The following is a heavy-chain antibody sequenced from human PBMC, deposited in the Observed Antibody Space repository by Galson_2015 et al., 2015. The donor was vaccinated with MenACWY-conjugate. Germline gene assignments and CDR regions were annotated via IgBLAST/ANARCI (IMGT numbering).Heavy chain of an antibody. CDR3: ASVSAGYCHSGTCCGLDV. D-gene: IGHD2-15*01. V-gene: IGHV1-24*01. CDR1: GSSLSEIF. J-gene: IGHJ6*02. CDR2: VDPEDGET. Sequence: SVKVSCKVSGSSLSEIFMHWVRRAPGKGFEWMGGVDPEDGETIYAREFQGRVTMTEDTSTDTGYMELGRLRSEDTAVYYCASVSAGYCHSGTCCGLDVWGQGATVTVSS.